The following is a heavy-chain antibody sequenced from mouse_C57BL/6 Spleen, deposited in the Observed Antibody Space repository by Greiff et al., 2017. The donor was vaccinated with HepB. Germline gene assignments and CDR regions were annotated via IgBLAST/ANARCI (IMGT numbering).Heavy chain of an antibody. CDR2: IHPNSGST. CDR3: ARGGGITTAVGYFDV. J-gene: IGHJ1*03. Sequence: QVQLKQPGAELVKPGASVKLSCKASGYTFTSYWMHWVKQRPGQGLEWIGMIHPNSGSTNYNEKFKSKATLTVDKSSSTAYMQLSSLTSEDSAVYYCARGGGITTAVGYFDVWGTGTTVTVSS. V-gene: IGHV1-64*01. D-gene: IGHD1-1*01. CDR1: GYTFTSYW.